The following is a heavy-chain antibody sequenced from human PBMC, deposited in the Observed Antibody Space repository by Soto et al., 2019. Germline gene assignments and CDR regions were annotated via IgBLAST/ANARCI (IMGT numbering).Heavy chain of an antibody. CDR3: VRVVAIPGSPDN. Sequence: QVQLVQSGAEVRQPASSVKVSCKTSGGTFSSYAISWVRQAPGQGLEWMGGIVPIVDTSTYAQKFQGRVTITADESTSTAYMELSILRSDDTAIYYCVRVVAIPGSPDNWGQGTLVTVSS. V-gene: IGHV1-69*12. D-gene: IGHD2-15*01. CDR1: GGTFSSYA. CDR2: IVPIVDTS. J-gene: IGHJ4*02.